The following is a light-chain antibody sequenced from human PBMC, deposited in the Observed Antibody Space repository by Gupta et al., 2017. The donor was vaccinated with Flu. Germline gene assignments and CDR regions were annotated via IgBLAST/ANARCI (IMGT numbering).Light chain of an antibody. V-gene: IGLV1-44*01. CDR2: RND. J-gene: IGLJ2*01. CDR1: SSNIEGNV. Sequence: QSVLTQPPSASGTPGQRVTISCSGSSSNIEGNVVSWFQGVPGTAPRLLIDRNDQRPSGVPDRFAGSRSGTSASLAISGLQSEDEADYYCAAWDDSLNGVVFGGGTKLTVL. CDR3: AAWDDSLNGVV.